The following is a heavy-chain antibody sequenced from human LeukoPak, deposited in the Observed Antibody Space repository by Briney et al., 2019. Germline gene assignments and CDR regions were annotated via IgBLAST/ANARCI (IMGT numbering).Heavy chain of an antibody. J-gene: IGHJ4*02. D-gene: IGHD4-17*01. CDR2: IRYDGSNK. CDR1: AFTFSSYG. Sequence: PGGSLRLSCAASAFTFSSYGMHWVRQAPARGLEWVAFIRYDGSNKYYADSVKGRFTISRDNSRNTLYLQMNSLRAEDTAVYYCAKEIWPTVTTPGWTYFDYWGQGTLVTVSS. V-gene: IGHV3-30*02. CDR3: AKEIWPTVTTPGWTYFDY.